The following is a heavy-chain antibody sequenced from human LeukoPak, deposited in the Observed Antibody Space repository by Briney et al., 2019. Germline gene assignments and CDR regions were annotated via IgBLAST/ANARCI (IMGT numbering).Heavy chain of an antibody. J-gene: IGHJ5*02. CDR2: IIPIFGTA. Sequence: ASVKVSCKASGGTFSSYAISWVRQAPGQGLEWMGGIIPIFGTANYAQKFQGRVTITTDESTSTAYMELSSLRSEDKAVYYCARGVSVVVPAAIWFDPWGQGTLVTVSS. D-gene: IGHD2-2*01. V-gene: IGHV1-69*05. CDR3: ARGVSVVVPAAIWFDP. CDR1: GGTFSSYA.